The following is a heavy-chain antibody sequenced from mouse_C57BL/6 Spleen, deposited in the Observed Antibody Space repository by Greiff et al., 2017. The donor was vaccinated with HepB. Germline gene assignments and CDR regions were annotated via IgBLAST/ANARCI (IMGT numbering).Heavy chain of an antibody. J-gene: IGHJ2*01. CDR3: ARLYSNYDYFDY. CDR2: ISSGGSYT. CDR1: GFTFSSYG. D-gene: IGHD2-5*01. Sequence: EVQLVESGGDLVKPGGSLKLSCAASGFTFSSYGMSWVRQTPDKRLEWVATISSGGSYTYYPDSVKGRFTISRDNAKNTLYLQMSSLKSEDTAMYYCARLYSNYDYFDYWGQGTTLTVSS. V-gene: IGHV5-6*01.